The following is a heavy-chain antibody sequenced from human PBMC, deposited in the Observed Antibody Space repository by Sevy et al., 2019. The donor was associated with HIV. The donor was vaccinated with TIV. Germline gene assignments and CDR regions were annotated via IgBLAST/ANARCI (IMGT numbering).Heavy chain of an antibody. V-gene: IGHV3-64D*06. Sequence: GGSLRLSCSASGFTFSSYAMHWVRQAPGKGLEYVSAISSNGGSTYYADSVKGRLTISRDNSKNTLYLQMSRLRAEDTAVYYCVKPAGPYCSSTSCYVRYGYFQHWGQGTLVTVSS. J-gene: IGHJ1*01. CDR1: GFTFSSYA. D-gene: IGHD2-2*01. CDR2: ISSNGGST. CDR3: VKPAGPYCSSTSCYVRYGYFQH.